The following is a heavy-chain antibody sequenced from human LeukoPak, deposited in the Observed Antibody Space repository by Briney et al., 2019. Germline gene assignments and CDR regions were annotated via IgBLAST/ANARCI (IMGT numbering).Heavy chain of an antibody. CDR2: IIPIFGIA. CDR3: AREGGGSHLNYFDY. D-gene: IGHD1-26*01. J-gene: IGHJ4*02. V-gene: IGHV1-69*04. Sequence: ASVKVSCKASGGTFSSYAISWVRQAPGQGLEWMGRIIPIFGIANYAQKFQGRVTITADKSTSTAYMELSSLRSEDTAVYYCAREGGGSHLNYFDYWGQGTLVTVSS. CDR1: GGTFSSYA.